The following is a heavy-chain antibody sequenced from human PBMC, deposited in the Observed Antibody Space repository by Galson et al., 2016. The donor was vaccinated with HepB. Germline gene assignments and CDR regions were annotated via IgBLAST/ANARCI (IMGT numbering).Heavy chain of an antibody. CDR3: ARDGAVASISPYNWFDP. CDR1: GASLSGYY. Sequence: SETLSLTCGVYGASLSGYYWSWIRQAPGRGLEWIGEINQRGDTNYNPSLKSRVTISIDTSKNQFSLQLTSVTAADTAVYYCARDGAVASISPYNWFDPWGQGTLVTVSS. J-gene: IGHJ5*02. CDR2: INQRGDT. V-gene: IGHV4-34*01. D-gene: IGHD6-19*01.